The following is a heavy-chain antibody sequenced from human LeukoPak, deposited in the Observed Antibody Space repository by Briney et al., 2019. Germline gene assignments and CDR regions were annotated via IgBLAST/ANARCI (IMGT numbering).Heavy chain of an antibody. J-gene: IGHJ5*02. Sequence: SETLSLTCSVSGASITTYSWNWLRQSPGKGLEWIGYFSLGETTSYTSSLKSRVTISRDTSKNQVSLKLTSVTAADTAVYYCARHSNWNGGVDWFDPWGQGTQVTVSS. V-gene: IGHV4-59*08. D-gene: IGHD1-20*01. CDR1: GASITTYS. CDR2: FSLGETT. CDR3: ARHSNWNGGVDWFDP.